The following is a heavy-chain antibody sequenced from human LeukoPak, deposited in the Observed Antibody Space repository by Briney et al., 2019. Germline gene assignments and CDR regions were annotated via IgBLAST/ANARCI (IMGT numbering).Heavy chain of an antibody. D-gene: IGHD2-2*01. CDR2: IIPILGIA. CDR1: GGTFSSYA. V-gene: IGHV1-69*04. Sequence: SVKVSCKASGGTFSSYAISWVRQAPGQGLEWVGRIIPILGIANYAQKFQGRVTITADKSTSTAYMELSSLRSEDTAVYYCARAPCSSTSCSPWGQGTLVTVSS. J-gene: IGHJ4*02. CDR3: ARAPCSSTSCSP.